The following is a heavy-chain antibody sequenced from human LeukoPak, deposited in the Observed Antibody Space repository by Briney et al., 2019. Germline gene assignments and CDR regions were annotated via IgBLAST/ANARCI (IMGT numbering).Heavy chain of an antibody. CDR2: IYYTGST. Sequence: SETLSLTCTVSGGTISSYYWSWIRQPPGKGLEWIGYIYYTGSTNYNPSLKSRVTISVDTSKDQFSLKLSSVTAADTAVYYCARRASFDYWGQGTLVTVSS. V-gene: IGHV4-59*08. J-gene: IGHJ4*02. CDR1: GGTISSYY. CDR3: ARRASFDY. D-gene: IGHD5-12*01.